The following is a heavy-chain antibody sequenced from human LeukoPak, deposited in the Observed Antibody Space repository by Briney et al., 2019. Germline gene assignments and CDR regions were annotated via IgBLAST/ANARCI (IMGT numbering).Heavy chain of an antibody. V-gene: IGHV4-59*01. CDR2: AYYNGRA. J-gene: IGHJ6*02. CDR3: AREVSPSDHYYYYGVDV. CDR1: GGSITSNY. D-gene: IGHD5/OR15-5a*01. Sequence: SETLSVTCTVSGGSITSNYWCWIRQPPGKGLEWLGYAYYNGRANYNPSLKSRVTISVDTSKNKFSLNLSSVTAADTAVYYCAREVSPSDHYYYYGVDVWGRGPTVTVPS.